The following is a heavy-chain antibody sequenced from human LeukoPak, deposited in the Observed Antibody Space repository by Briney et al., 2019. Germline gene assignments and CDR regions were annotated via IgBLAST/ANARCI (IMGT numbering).Heavy chain of an antibody. CDR2: IYYSGST. J-gene: IGHJ4*02. V-gene: IGHV4-59*08. CDR1: GGSISSYY. CDR3: ARQGSDVEMATIPAFDY. Sequence: SETLSLTCTVSGGSISSYYWSWIRQPPGKGLEWIGYIYYSGSTNYNPSLKSRVTISVDTSKNQFSLKLSSVTAADTTVYYCARQGSDVEMATIPAFDYWGQGTLVTVSS. D-gene: IGHD5-24*01.